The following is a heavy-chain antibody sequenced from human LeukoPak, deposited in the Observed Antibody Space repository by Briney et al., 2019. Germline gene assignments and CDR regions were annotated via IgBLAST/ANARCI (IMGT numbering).Heavy chain of an antibody. V-gene: IGHV3-7*01. CDR3: VGQLLRVV. Sequence: GGSLRLSCTASGFPFSAYWISWVRQAPGKGLEWVANIKEDGSVQDYADSVKGRFTISRDNAKDSLYLQMNSLRVDDTGVYYCVGQLLRVVWGKGTTVTVSS. CDR2: IKEDGSVQ. CDR1: GFPFSAYW. D-gene: IGHD2-2*01. J-gene: IGHJ6*04.